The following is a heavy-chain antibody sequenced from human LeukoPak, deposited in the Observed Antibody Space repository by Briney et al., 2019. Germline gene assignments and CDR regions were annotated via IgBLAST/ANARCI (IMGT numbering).Heavy chain of an antibody. D-gene: IGHD6-13*01. CDR2: INPSGGST. CDR3: ARDSSHRVFDY. CDR1: GYTFTSYD. J-gene: IGHJ4*02. V-gene: IGHV1-46*01. Sequence: ASVKVSCKASGYTFTSYDINWVRQATGQGLEWMGIINPSGGSTSYAQKFQGRVTMTRDTSTSTVYMELSSLRSEDTAVYYCARDSSHRVFDYWGQGTLVTVSS.